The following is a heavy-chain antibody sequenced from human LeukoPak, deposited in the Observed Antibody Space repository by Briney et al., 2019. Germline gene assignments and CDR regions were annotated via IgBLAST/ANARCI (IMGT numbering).Heavy chain of an antibody. CDR2: ISYDGSNK. V-gene: IGHV3-30-3*01. J-gene: IGHJ4*02. CDR1: GFTFSSYA. CDR3: AKDGRAVAEPPFDY. D-gene: IGHD6-19*01. Sequence: GGSLRLSCAASGFTFSSYAMHWVRQAPGKGLEWVAVISYDGSNKYYADSVKGRFTISRDNSKNTLYLQMNSLRAEDTAVYYCAKDGRAVAEPPFDYWGQGTLVTVSS.